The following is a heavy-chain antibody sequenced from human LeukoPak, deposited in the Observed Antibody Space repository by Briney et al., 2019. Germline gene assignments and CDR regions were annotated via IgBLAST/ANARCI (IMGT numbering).Heavy chain of an antibody. V-gene: IGHV3-49*04. Sequence: GGSLRLSCTASGFTFGDYAMSWVRQAPGKGLEWVGFIRSKAYGGTTEYAASVKGRFTISRDDPKSIAYLQMNSLKTEDTAVYYCTREGYDILTGYFSDYWGQGTLVTVSS. CDR1: GFTFGDYA. CDR3: TREGYDILTGYFSDY. D-gene: IGHD3-9*01. J-gene: IGHJ4*02. CDR2: IRSKAYGGTT.